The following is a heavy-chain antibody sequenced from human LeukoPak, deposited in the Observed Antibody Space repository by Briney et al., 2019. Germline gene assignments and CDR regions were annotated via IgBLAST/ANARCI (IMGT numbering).Heavy chain of an antibody. Sequence: GGSLRLSCAGSGFTFSSHWMSWVRQAPGKGLEWVANINQGGSDKYYVDSVKGRFTISRDNANNLLYLQMNSLRGEDTAVYYCTRDRSRAEDDWGQGTLVTVSS. J-gene: IGHJ4*02. V-gene: IGHV3-7*01. CDR1: GFTFSSHW. CDR3: TRDRSRAEDD. D-gene: IGHD1-14*01. CDR2: INQGGSDK.